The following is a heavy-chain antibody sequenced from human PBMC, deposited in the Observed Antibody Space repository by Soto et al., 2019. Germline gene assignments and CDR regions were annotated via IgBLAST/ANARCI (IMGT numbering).Heavy chain of an antibody. CDR2: IIPILGIA. Sequence: QVQLMQSGAEVKKPGSSVKVSCKASGGTFSSYTISWVRQAPGQGLEWMGRIIPILGIANYAQKFQGRVTITADKSTSTAYMELSSLRSEDTAVYYCAREQDYGDYVDYWGQGTLVTVSS. CDR1: GGTFSSYT. D-gene: IGHD4-17*01. J-gene: IGHJ4*02. CDR3: AREQDYGDYVDY. V-gene: IGHV1-69*02.